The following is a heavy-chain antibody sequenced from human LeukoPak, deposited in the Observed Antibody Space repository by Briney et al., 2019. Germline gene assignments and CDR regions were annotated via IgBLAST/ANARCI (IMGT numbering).Heavy chain of an antibody. Sequence: ASVKVSCKASGYTFTGYYMHWVRQAPGQGLEWMGWINPNSGGTNYAQKFQGWVTMTRDTSISTAYMELNRLRSDDTAAYYCARDQSLTGYYRYYYYGMDVWGQGTTVTVSS. CDR2: INPNSGGT. J-gene: IGHJ6*02. CDR1: GYTFTGYY. V-gene: IGHV1-2*04. CDR3: ARDQSLTGYYRYYYYGMDV. D-gene: IGHD3-9*01.